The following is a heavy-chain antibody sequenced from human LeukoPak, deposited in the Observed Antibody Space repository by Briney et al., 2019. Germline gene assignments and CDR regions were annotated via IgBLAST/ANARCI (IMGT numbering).Heavy chain of an antibody. D-gene: IGHD3-22*01. CDR2: ISYDGSNK. V-gene: IGHV3-30*19. CDR1: GFTFSSYG. J-gene: IGHJ4*02. Sequence: PGGSLRLSCAASGFTFSSYGMHWVRQAPGKGLEWVAVISYDGSNKYYADSVKGRFTISRDNSKNTLYLQMNSLRAEDTAVYYCAREDSNGYYDPFDYWGQGTLVTVSS. CDR3: AREDSNGYYDPFDY.